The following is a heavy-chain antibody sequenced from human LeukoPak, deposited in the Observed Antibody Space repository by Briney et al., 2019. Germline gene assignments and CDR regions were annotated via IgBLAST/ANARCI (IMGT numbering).Heavy chain of an antibody. CDR2: IIPIFGTA. D-gene: IGHD5-18*01. V-gene: IGHV1-69*01. Sequence: ASVKVSCRASGGTFSSYAISWVRQAPGQGLEWMVGIIPIFGTANYAQQFQGRVTITADESTSTAYVELSSLRSEDTAVYYCARCGYSYGLYYYYMDVWGKGTTVTVSS. CDR3: ARCGYSYGLYYYYMDV. CDR1: GGTFSSYA. J-gene: IGHJ6*03.